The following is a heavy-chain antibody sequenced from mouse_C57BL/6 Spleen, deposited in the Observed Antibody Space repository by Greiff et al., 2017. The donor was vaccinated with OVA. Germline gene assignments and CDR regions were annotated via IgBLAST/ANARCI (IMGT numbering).Heavy chain of an antibody. D-gene: IGHD2-3*01. CDR3: ARQGYDGYY. J-gene: IGHJ2*01. CDR1: CYTFTSYW. V-gene: IGHV1-50*01. CDR2: IDPSDSYT. Sequence: QVQLQQPGAELVKPGASVKLPCNSTCYTFTSYWMQWVKQRPGQGLEWIGEIDPSDSYTNYNQKFKGKATLTVDTSSSTAYMQLSSLTSEDSAVYYCARQGYDGYYWGQGTTLTVSS.